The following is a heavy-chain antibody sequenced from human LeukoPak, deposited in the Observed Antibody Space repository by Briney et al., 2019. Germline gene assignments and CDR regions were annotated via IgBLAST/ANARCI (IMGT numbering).Heavy chain of an antibody. CDR2: MNPNSGNT. V-gene: IGHV1-8*01. Sequence: GASVKVSCKASGYTFTSYDINWVRQATGQGLEWMGWMNPNSGNTGYAQKFQGRVTMTGNTSISTAYMELSSLRSEDTAVYYCARGEGYYGSARGDYWGQGTLVTVSS. J-gene: IGHJ4*02. D-gene: IGHD3-10*01. CDR3: ARGEGYYGSARGDY. CDR1: GYTFTSYD.